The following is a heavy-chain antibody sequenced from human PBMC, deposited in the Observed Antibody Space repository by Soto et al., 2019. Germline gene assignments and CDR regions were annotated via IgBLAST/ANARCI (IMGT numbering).Heavy chain of an antibody. CDR3: ARTRLDCRGTSCYDY. J-gene: IGHJ4*02. V-gene: IGHV1-18*01. CDR1: GYTFTSYG. D-gene: IGHD2-2*01. Sequence: QVQLVQSGAEVKRPGASVKVSCKASGYTFTSYGVSWVRQAPGQGLEWMAWISGYNGNTNYEQKNQGRVTVTADTSTSTAYMDLRSLRSDDTAVYYCARTRLDCRGTSCYDYWGQGTLVTVSS. CDR2: ISGYNGNT.